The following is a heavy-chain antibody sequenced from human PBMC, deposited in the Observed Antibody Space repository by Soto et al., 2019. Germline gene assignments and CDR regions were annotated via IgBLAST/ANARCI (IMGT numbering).Heavy chain of an antibody. CDR2: ISSSSSTI. CDR3: ARDLRWLVRGAGVDGMDV. V-gene: IGHV3-48*01. Sequence: PGGSLRLSCAASGFTFSSYSMNWVRQAPGKGLEWVSYISSSSSTIYYADSVKGRFTISRDNAKNSLYLQMNSLRAEDTAVYYCARDLRWLVRGAGVDGMDVWGQGTTVTVSS. CDR1: GFTFSSYS. J-gene: IGHJ6*02. D-gene: IGHD6-19*01.